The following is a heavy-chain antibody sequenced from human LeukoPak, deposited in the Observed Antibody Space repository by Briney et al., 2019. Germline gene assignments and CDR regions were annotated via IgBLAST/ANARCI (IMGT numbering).Heavy chain of an antibody. Sequence: ASVKVSCKASGGTFSSYAISWVRQAPGQGLEWMGGIIPIFGTANYAQKFQGRVTITADEFTSTAYMELSSLRSEDTAVYYCAGEGYCSGGSCYPNWFDPWGQGTLVTVSS. V-gene: IGHV1-69*13. CDR3: AGEGYCSGGSCYPNWFDP. J-gene: IGHJ5*02. CDR1: GGTFSSYA. CDR2: IIPIFGTA. D-gene: IGHD2-15*01.